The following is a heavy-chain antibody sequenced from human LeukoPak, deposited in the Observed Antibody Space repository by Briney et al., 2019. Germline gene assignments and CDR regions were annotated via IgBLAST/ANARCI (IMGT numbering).Heavy chain of an antibody. CDR2: ISYDGSNK. Sequence: PGGPLRLSCAASGFTFSSYAMHWVRQAPGKGLEWVAVISYDGSNKYYADSVKGRFTISRDNSKNTLYLQMNSLRAEDTAVYYCATAPPGGYDSSGYYFDYWGQGTLVTVSS. CDR1: GFTFSSYA. J-gene: IGHJ4*02. CDR3: ATAPPGGYDSSGYYFDY. V-gene: IGHV3-30*04. D-gene: IGHD3-22*01.